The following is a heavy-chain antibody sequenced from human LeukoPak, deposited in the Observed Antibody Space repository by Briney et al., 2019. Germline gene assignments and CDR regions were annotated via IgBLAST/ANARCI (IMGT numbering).Heavy chain of an antibody. V-gene: IGHV5-51*01. CDR1: GYSFTSYW. CDR2: IYPGDSDT. J-gene: IGHJ4*02. CDR3: ARLVEQFSGSYYYFDY. Sequence: GESLKISCKGSGYSFTSYWIGWVRQMPGKGLEWMGIIYPGDSDTRYSPSFQGQVTISADKSISTAYLQWSSLKASDTAMYYRARLVEQFSGSYYYFDYWGQGTLVTVSS. D-gene: IGHD1-26*01.